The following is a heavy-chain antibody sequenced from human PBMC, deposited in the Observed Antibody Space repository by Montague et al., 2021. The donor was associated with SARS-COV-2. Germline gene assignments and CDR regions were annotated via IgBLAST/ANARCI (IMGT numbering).Heavy chain of an antibody. CDR3: ASPGVYYGSSGLFGFDY. V-gene: IGHV4-39*01. Sequence: SETLSLTCTVSGGSISSSSDYWSWIRQPPGKGLEWIGNIYYSGSTCYSPSLKSRVTISVDTSKNQFSLKLSSVTAADTAVYYCASPGVYYGSSGLFGFDYWGQGTLVTVSS. J-gene: IGHJ4*02. CDR1: GGSISSSSDY. CDR2: IYYSGST. D-gene: IGHD3-22*01.